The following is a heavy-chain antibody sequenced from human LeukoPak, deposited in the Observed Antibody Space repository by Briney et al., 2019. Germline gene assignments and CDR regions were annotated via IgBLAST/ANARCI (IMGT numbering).Heavy chain of an antibody. D-gene: IGHD6-19*01. CDR1: GFTFSSYA. CDR2: ISYDGSNK. Sequence: GMSLRLSYAASGFTFSSYAMHWVRQAPGKGLEWVAVISYDGSNKYYADSVKGRFTISRDNSKNTLYLQMNSLRAEDTAVYYCARDWGEGSGWGFFDYWGQGTLVTVSS. J-gene: IGHJ4*02. CDR3: ARDWGEGSGWGFFDY. V-gene: IGHV3-30-3*01.